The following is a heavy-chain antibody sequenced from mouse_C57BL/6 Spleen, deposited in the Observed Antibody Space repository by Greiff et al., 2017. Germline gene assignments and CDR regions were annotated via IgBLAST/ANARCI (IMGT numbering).Heavy chain of an antibody. J-gene: IGHJ3*01. CDR1: GYTFTSYW. D-gene: IGHD2-1*01. CDR2: IDPSDSYT. Sequence: VKLQQPGAELVRPGTSVKLSCKASGYTFTSYWMHWVKQRPGQGLEWIGVIDPSDSYTNYNQKFKGKATLTVDTSSSTAYMQLSSLTSEDSAVYYCARRGNEGFAYWGQGTLVTVSA. V-gene: IGHV1-59*01. CDR3: ARRGNEGFAY.